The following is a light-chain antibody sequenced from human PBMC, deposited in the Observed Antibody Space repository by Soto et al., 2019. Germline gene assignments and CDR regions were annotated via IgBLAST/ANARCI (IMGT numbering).Light chain of an antibody. J-gene: IGKJ1*01. CDR3: QQYNNWLWT. CDR1: QSVSSN. CDR2: RAS. Sequence: EIVMTQSPATLSVSPGERATLSCRASQSVSSNLPWYQQKPGQAPRLLIYRASTTANGIPARFSGSGSGTEFTLTISSLQSEDFAVYYCQQYNNWLWTFGQGTKVEIK. V-gene: IGKV3-15*01.